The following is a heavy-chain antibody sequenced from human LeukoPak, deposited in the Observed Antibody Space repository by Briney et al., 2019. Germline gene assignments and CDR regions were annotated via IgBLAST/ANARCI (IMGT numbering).Heavy chain of an antibody. Sequence: SVKVSCKASGGTFSSYAISWVRQAPGQGLEWMGRIIPILGIANYAQKFQGRVTITADKSTSTAYMELSSLRSEDTAVYYCARGEVPAANNWFDPWGQGTLVTVSS. D-gene: IGHD2-2*01. CDR2: IIPILGIA. J-gene: IGHJ5*02. CDR1: GGTFSSYA. V-gene: IGHV1-69*04. CDR3: ARGEVPAANNWFDP.